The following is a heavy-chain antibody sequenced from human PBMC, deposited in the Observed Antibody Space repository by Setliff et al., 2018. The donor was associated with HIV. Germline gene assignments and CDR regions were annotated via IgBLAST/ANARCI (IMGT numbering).Heavy chain of an antibody. CDR3: AGHSDSSSWPPGGYYHYMDV. V-gene: IGHV4-39*01. D-gene: IGHD6-13*01. CDR2: IYYTGTT. CDR1: GGSISSSSYY. J-gene: IGHJ6*03. Sequence: KASETLSLTCTVSGGSISSSSYYWGWIRQPPGKGLELIGSIYYTGTTYYHPSLESRVTLSVDMSRNQFSLRLTSVTAADTGVYYCAGHSDSSSWPPGGYYHYMDVWGKGTTVTVSS.